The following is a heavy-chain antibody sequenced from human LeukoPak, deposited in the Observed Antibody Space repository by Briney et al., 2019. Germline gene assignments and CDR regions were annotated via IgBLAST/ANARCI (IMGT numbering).Heavy chain of an antibody. Sequence: GGSLRLSCAASGFTFSTYSMNWVRQAPGKGLEWVSYISTSSRTIYYADSVKGRFTISRDNSKNTLYLQMNSLRAEDTAVYYCARDRLGTPPITMIVVVPAYYYYGMDVWGQGTTVTVSS. CDR1: GFTFSTYS. CDR2: ISTSSRTI. D-gene: IGHD3-22*01. V-gene: IGHV3-48*01. CDR3: ARDRLGTPPITMIVVVPAYYYYGMDV. J-gene: IGHJ6*02.